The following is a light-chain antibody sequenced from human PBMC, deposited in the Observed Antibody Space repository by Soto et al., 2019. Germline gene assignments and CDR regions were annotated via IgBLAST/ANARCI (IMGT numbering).Light chain of an antibody. CDR2: GAS. Sequence: EIVMTQSPATLSVSPGERATLSCRASQSVSSNLAWYQQKPGQAPTLLIYGASTRATGIPARFSGSGSGTEFTLTISSLQSEDFAVYYCQQYKNWPPLTFGGGTKVEI. CDR3: QQYKNWPPLT. V-gene: IGKV3-15*01. J-gene: IGKJ4*01. CDR1: QSVSSN.